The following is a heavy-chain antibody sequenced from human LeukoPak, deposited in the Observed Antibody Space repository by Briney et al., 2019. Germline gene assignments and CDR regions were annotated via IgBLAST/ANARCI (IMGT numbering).Heavy chain of an antibody. CDR2: IYTRGNT. D-gene: IGHD3-3*01. Sequence: SETPSLTCTVSGGSTSSYSCSWIRQPAGTELKWIGRIYTRGNTNYNPSLKSRVTMSVDTSKNQFSLKLSSVTAADTAVYYCAAGFWSGYLDYWGQGTLVTVSS. CDR3: AAGFWSGYLDY. CDR1: GGSTSSYS. J-gene: IGHJ4*02. V-gene: IGHV4-4*07.